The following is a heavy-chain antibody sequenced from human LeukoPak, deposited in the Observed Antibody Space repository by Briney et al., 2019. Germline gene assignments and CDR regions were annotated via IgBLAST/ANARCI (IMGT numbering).Heavy chain of an antibody. CDR2: FIESSGSA. D-gene: IGHD6-13*01. Sequence: GGSLRLSCAASGFTPDSHAMSWVRQAPGKGLEWISTFIESSGSAHYADSVKGRFTISRDISKNTLYLQMNSLRAEDTAVYYCARDPSRSWWGYFDYWGQGALVTVSS. V-gene: IGHV3-23*01. CDR1: GFTPDSHA. CDR3: ARDPSRSWWGYFDY. J-gene: IGHJ4*02.